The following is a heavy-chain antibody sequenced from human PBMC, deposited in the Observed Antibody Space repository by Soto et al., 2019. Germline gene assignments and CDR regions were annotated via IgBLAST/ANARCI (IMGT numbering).Heavy chain of an antibody. CDR1: GFTFDDYA. Sequence: SLRLSCASSGFTFDDYAMHWVRQAPGKGLEWVSGISWNSGSIGYADSVKGRFTISRDNAKNSLYLQMNSLRAEDTALYYCAKLVGEFDAFDIWGQGTMVTVSS. V-gene: IGHV3-9*01. D-gene: IGHD3-10*01. J-gene: IGHJ3*02. CDR2: ISWNSGSI. CDR3: AKLVGEFDAFDI.